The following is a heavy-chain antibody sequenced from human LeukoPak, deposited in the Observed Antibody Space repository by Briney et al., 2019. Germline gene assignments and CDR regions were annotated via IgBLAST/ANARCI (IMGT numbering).Heavy chain of an antibody. D-gene: IGHD2-2*01. Sequence: SETLSLTCTVSGGSISSYYWSWIRQPPGKGLEWIGYIYYSGSTNYNPSLKSRVTISVDTSKNQFSLKLSSVTAADTTVYYCARGQYQLLRVLPDYWGQGTLVTVSS. CDR2: IYYSGST. CDR1: GGSISSYY. CDR3: ARGQYQLLRVLPDY. J-gene: IGHJ4*02. V-gene: IGHV4-59*01.